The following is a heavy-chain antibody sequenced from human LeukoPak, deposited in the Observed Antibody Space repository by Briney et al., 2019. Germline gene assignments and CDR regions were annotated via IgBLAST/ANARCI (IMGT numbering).Heavy chain of an antibody. CDR1: GGTFSSYA. Sequence: ASVKVSCKASGGTFSSYAISWVRQAPGQGLEWMGRIIPILGIANYAQKFQGRVTITADKSTSTDYMELSSLRSEDTAVYYCARVEDYDSSGLGAFDIWGQGTMVTVSS. CDR2: IIPILGIA. CDR3: ARVEDYDSSGLGAFDI. V-gene: IGHV1-69*04. D-gene: IGHD3-22*01. J-gene: IGHJ3*02.